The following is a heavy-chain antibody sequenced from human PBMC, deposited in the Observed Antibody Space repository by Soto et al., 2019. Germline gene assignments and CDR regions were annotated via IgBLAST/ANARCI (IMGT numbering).Heavy chain of an antibody. CDR1: GFTFSNYA. Sequence: EVQLLDSGGGLEQPGGSLRLSCAASGFTFSNYAMSWVRQAPGKGLEWVSTISNTGGSTYYADSVKGRFTISRDNSENTLYLQMNSLRAEDTALDYCAKWWTGSSIGYDLDYWGQGTLVTVSS. J-gene: IGHJ4*02. CDR2: ISNTGGST. CDR3: AKWWTGSSIGYDLDY. V-gene: IGHV3-23*01. D-gene: IGHD6-13*01.